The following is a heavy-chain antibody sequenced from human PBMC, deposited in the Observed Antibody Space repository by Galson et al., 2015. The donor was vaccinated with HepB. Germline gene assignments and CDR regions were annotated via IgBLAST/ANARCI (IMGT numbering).Heavy chain of an antibody. CDR1: GGTFSSYA. CDR3: ARGSVAGSIGWFDP. D-gene: IGHD6-19*01. J-gene: IGHJ5*02. Sequence: SVKVSCKASGGTFSSYAISWVRQAPGQGLEWMGGIIPIFGTANYAQKFQGRVTITADESTSTAYMELSSLRSEDTAVDYCARGSVAGSIGWFDPWGQGTLVTVSS. V-gene: IGHV1-69*13. CDR2: IIPIFGTA.